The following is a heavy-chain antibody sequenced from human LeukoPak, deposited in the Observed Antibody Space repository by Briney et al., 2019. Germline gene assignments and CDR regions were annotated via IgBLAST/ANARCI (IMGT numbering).Heavy chain of an antibody. J-gene: IGHJ4*02. CDR2: IIPIFGTA. V-gene: IGHV1-69*13. CDR1: GGTFSSYA. CDR3: ARDVYYDILTGYLDS. Sequence: PTASVKVSCKASGGTFSSYAISWVRQAPGQGLEWMGGIIPIFGTANYAQKFQGRVTITADESTSTAYMELSSLRSEDTAVYYCARDVYYDILTGYLDSWGQGTLVTVSS. D-gene: IGHD3-9*01.